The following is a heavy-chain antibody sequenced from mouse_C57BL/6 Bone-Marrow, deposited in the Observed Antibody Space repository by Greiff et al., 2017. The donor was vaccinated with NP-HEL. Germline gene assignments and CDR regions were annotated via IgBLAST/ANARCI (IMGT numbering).Heavy chain of an antibody. V-gene: IGHV1-82*01. CDR3: ARITDWYFDV. D-gene: IGHD1-1*01. CDR1: GYAFSSSW. Sequence: QVQLQQSGPELVKPGASVKISCKASGYAFSSSWMNWVKQRPGKGLEWIGRIYPGDGDTNYNGKFKGKATLTADKSSSTAYMQLSSLTSEDSAVYFCARITDWYFDVWGTGTTVTVSS. CDR2: IYPGDGDT. J-gene: IGHJ1*03.